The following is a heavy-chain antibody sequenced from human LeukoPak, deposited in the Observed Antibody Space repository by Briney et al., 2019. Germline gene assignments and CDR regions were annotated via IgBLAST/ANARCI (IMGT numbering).Heavy chain of an antibody. D-gene: IGHD4-23*01. Sequence: SQTLSLTCTVSGGSISTGTYYWSWIRQPAGKGLEWIGRIYTTGSPNNNPSLKSRVTLSVDTSKNQFSLRLSSVTAADTAVYYCARDSTVVTLDYWGQGTLVTVSS. V-gene: IGHV4-61*02. CDR2: IYTTGSP. J-gene: IGHJ4*02. CDR3: ARDSTVVTLDY. CDR1: GGSISTGTYY.